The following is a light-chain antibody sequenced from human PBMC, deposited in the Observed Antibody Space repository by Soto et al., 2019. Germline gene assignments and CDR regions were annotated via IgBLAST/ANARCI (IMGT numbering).Light chain of an antibody. J-gene: IGKJ1*01. Sequence: DIQMTQSPSTLSGSVGERVTITCRASQTISSWLTWYQQKPGKAPKLLIYKASNLKSDIPARFSGSGSGTEFTLTISSLQPDDFGAYYCQHCNSYSNAFGQGTKVELK. CDR2: KAS. CDR3: QHCNSYSNA. CDR1: QTISSW. V-gene: IGKV1-5*03.